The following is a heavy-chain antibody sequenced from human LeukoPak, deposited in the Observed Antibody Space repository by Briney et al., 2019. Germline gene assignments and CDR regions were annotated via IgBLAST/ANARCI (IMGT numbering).Heavy chain of an antibody. D-gene: IGHD5-18*01. Sequence: SKALSLTCTASGGSISSYYWSWIRQPPGKGLEWIGYIYYSGSTNYNPSLKSRVTISVDTSKNQFSLKLSSATAADTAVYYCARANRGYSYGYGEGYYYYYMDVWGKGTTVTVSS. J-gene: IGHJ6*03. CDR2: IYYSGST. CDR1: GGSISSYY. CDR3: ARANRGYSYGYGEGYYYYYMDV. V-gene: IGHV4-59*01.